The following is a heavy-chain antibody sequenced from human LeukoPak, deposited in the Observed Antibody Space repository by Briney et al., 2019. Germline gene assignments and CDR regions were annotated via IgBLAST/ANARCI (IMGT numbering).Heavy chain of an antibody. CDR1: GGSISSYY. Sequence: SETLSLTCTVSGGSISSYYWSWIRQPPGKGLEWIGYIYYSGSTNYNPSLKSRVTISVDTSKNQFSLKLSSVTAADTAVYYCARDIRAPGWFDPWGQGTLVTVSS. J-gene: IGHJ5*02. V-gene: IGHV4-59*01. CDR3: ARDIRAPGWFDP. D-gene: IGHD2-21*01. CDR2: IYYSGST.